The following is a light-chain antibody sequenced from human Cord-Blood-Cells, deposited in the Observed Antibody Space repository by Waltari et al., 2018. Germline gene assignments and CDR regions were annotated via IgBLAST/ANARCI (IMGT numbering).Light chain of an antibody. CDR3: CSYAGSSTSLYV. CDR1: TRDVGSYNL. J-gene: IGLJ1*01. Sequence: QPALPQPASVSGSPGQSINISSTRTTRDVGSYNLVSWYQQHPGKAPKLIIYEGSKRPSGVANRFSGSKSGNAASLTISGLQAEGEADYYCCSYAGSSTSLYVFGTGTKVTVL. CDR2: EGS. V-gene: IGLV2-23*01.